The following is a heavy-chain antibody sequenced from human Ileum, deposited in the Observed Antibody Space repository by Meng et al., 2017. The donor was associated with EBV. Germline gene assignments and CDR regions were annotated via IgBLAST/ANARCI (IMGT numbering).Heavy chain of an antibody. CDR3: ARGKSGSYSLDY. J-gene: IGHJ4*02. CDR2: INPNTGGT. V-gene: IGHV1-2*06. D-gene: IGHD3-10*01. Sequence: QVQLCQSGAEVEKPGAPVKVSCKASGYTFTGYYMHWVRQAPGQGLEWMGRINPNTGGTNYAQNFQGRVTMTRDTSITTAYMELSRLRSADTAMYYCARGKSGSYSLDYWGQGTLVTVSS. CDR1: GYTFTGYY.